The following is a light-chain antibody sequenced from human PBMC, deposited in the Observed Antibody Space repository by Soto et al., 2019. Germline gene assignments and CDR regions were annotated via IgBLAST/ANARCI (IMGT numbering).Light chain of an antibody. Sequence: DIQMTQSPSTLSASVGDRVVLTYRASQSISKWLAWYQQKPGRAPNFLIYDASTLESGVPARFSGSGSGTEFTLTITNLQPDDFATFYCQQYSTFPRTFGQGTKVDIK. V-gene: IGKV1-5*01. J-gene: IGKJ1*01. CDR1: QSISKW. CDR3: QQYSTFPRT. CDR2: DAS.